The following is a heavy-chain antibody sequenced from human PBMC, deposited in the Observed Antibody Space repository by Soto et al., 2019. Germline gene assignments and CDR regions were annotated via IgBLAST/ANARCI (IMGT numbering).Heavy chain of an antibody. CDR3: ARDRNIVVVTGSWGGPFDI. V-gene: IGHV4-30-4*01. Sequence: SETLSLTCTVSGGSISSGDYYWSWIRQPPGKGLEWIGYIYYSGSTYYNPSLKSRVTISVDTSKNQFSLKLSSVTAADTAVYYCARDRNIVVVTGSWGGPFDIWGQGTMVT. D-gene: IGHD2-21*02. CDR1: GGSISSGDYY. CDR2: IYYSGST. J-gene: IGHJ3*02.